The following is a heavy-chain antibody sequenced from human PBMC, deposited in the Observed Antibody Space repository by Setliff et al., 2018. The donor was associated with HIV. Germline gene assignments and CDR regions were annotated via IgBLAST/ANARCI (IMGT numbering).Heavy chain of an antibody. D-gene: IGHD2-15*01. CDR2: IHSSSSRI. CDR1: GFTFSDYS. J-gene: IGHJ4*02. V-gene: IGHV3-48*04. Sequence: GGSLRLSCAASGFTFSDYSMNWFRQTPGKGLEWVSFIHSSSSRIYYADSVKGRFTVSRDYAKNSLYLQMNNLRAEDTAVYYCGRAPPYCSGGSCADYWGQGTLVTVSS. CDR3: GRAPPYCSGGSCADY.